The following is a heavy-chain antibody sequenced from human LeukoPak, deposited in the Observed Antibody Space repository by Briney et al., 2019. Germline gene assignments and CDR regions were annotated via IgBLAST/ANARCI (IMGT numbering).Heavy chain of an antibody. D-gene: IGHD7-27*01. Sequence: GGSLRLSFAASGFTFSSYGMHWVRQAPGKGLEWVAVISYDGSSKYYADSVKGRFTISRDNSKNTLYLQMNSLRAEDTAVYYCAKAPVSRSGYYFDYWGQGTLVTVSS. CDR3: AKAPVSRSGYYFDY. V-gene: IGHV3-30*18. CDR2: ISYDGSSK. J-gene: IGHJ4*02. CDR1: GFTFSSYG.